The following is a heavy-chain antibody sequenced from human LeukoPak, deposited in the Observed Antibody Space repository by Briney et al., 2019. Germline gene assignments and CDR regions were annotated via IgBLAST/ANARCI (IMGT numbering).Heavy chain of an antibody. V-gene: IGHV3-30*04. CDR2: ISYDGSNK. J-gene: IGHJ4*02. Sequence: PGGSLRLSCAASGFTFSSYAMHWVRQAPGKGLERVAVISYDGSNKYYADSVKGRFTISRDNSKNTLYVQMNSLRAEDTAVYYCARDPRLWFGESDLDYWGQGTLVSVSS. CDR3: ARDPRLWFGESDLDY. D-gene: IGHD3-10*01. CDR1: GFTFSSYA.